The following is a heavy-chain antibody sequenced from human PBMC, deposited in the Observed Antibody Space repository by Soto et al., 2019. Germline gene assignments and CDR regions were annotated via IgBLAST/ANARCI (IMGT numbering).Heavy chain of an antibody. J-gene: IGHJ1*01. CDR2: IWYDGSNK. V-gene: IGHV3-33*01. CDR1: GFTFSSYG. D-gene: IGHD3-10*01. Sequence: QVQLVESGGGVVQPGRSLRLSCAASGFTFSSYGMHWVRQAPGKGLEWVAVIWYDGSNKYYADSVKGRFTISRDNSKNTLYLQMNSLRAEDTALYYCARDSTYYASGSYYFTDTGWGQGPLVTFSS. CDR3: ARDSTYYASGSYYFTDTG.